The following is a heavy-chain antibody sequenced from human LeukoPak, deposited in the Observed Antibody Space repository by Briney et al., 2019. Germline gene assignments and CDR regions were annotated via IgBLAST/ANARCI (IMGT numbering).Heavy chain of an antibody. V-gene: IGHV7-4-1*02. CDR1: GYTFTSYA. D-gene: IGHD3-9*01. Sequence: ASVKVSCKASGYTFTSYAMNWVRQAPGQGLEWMGWINTNTGNPTYAQGFTGRFVFSLDTSVSTAYLEISSLKAEDTAVYYCARPFDWLPYDAFDIWGQGTMVTVSS. J-gene: IGHJ3*02. CDR2: INTNTGNP. CDR3: ARPFDWLPYDAFDI.